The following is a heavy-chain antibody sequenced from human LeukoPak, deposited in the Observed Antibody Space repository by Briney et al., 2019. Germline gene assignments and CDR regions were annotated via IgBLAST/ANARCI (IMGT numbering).Heavy chain of an antibody. Sequence: ASVTVSCKASGYTFNRYAISWVRQAPGQGLEWMGWISAYNGNTNYAQKLQGRVTMTTDTSTTTAYMELRSLRSDDTAVYYCARHLYGDYFFDYWGQGTLVTASS. CDR1: GYTFNRYA. CDR2: ISAYNGNT. V-gene: IGHV1-18*01. J-gene: IGHJ4*02. CDR3: ARHLYGDYFFDY. D-gene: IGHD4-17*01.